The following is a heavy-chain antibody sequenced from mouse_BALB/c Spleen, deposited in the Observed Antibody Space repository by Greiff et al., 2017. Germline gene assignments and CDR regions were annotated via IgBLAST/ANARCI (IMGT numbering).Heavy chain of an antibody. J-gene: IGHJ4*01. Sequence: EVQLVESGGGLVKPGGSLKLSCAASGFTFSSYAMSWVRQTPEKRLEWVASISSGGSTYYPDSLKGRFTISRDNARNILYLQMSSLRSEDTAMYYWARGGQANWDVYYAMDYWGQGTSVTVSS. CDR2: ISSGGST. CDR1: GFTFSSYA. CDR3: ARGGQANWDVYYAMDY. V-gene: IGHV5-6-5*01. D-gene: IGHD4-1*01.